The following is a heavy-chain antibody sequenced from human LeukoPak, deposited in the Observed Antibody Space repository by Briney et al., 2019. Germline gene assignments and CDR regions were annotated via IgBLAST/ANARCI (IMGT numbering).Heavy chain of an antibody. CDR1: GGTFSSYA. CDR2: IIPIFGTA. D-gene: IGHD3-3*01. J-gene: IGHJ5*02. CDR3: AREFGKNYDFWSGYYNWFDP. Sequence: SVKVSCKASGGTFSSYAISWVRQAPGQGLEWMGGIIPIFGTANYAQKFQGRVTITADESTSTAYMELSSLRSEDTAVYYCAREFGKNYDFWSGYYNWFDPWGQGTLVTVSS. V-gene: IGHV1-69*13.